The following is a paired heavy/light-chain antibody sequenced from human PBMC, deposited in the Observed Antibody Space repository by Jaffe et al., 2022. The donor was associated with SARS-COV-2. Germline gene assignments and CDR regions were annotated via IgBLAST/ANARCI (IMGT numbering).Light chain of an antibody. CDR2: SNN. J-gene: IGLJ1*01. CDR1: SSNIGSNT. V-gene: IGLV1-44*01. Sequence: QSVLTQPPSASGTPGQRVTISCSGSSSNIGSNTLNWYQQLPGTAPKLLIYSNNQRPSGVPDRFSGSKSGTSASLAISGLQSEDEADYYCAAWDDSLNGFVFGTGTKVTVL. CDR3: AAWDDSLNGFV.
Heavy chain of an antibody. V-gene: IGHV4-4*07. CDR2: IYTSGST. J-gene: IGHJ6*02. CDR1: GGSISNFY. Sequence: QVQLQESGPGLVKPSETLSLTCTVSGGSISNFYWSWIRQPAGKGLQWIGRIYTSGSTSYNPSLKSRVTMSVDTSKNQFSLKLTSVTAADTAIYYCARWGYSPYGMDVWGQGTTVTVSS. CDR3: ARWGYSPYGMDV. D-gene: IGHD1-26*01.